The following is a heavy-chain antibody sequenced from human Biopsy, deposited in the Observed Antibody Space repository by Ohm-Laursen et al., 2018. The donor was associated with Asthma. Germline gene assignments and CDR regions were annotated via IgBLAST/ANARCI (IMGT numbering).Heavy chain of an antibody. Sequence: SETLSLTCDVSGGSISVSNWWSWVRQPPRRGLEWIGQIYHLGNANYNPSLKSRVTMSVDKSKNQFSLKLTSVTAADTAVYFCARRWRSYDSSNYYLDQWGQGTLVTVSS. CDR1: GGSISVSNW. V-gene: IGHV4-4*02. CDR3: ARRWRSYDSSNYYLDQ. D-gene: IGHD3-22*01. J-gene: IGHJ4*02. CDR2: IYHLGNA.